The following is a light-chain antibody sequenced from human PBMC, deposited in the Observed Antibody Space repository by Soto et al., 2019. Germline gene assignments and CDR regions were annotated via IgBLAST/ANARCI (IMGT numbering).Light chain of an antibody. V-gene: IGKV3-15*01. J-gene: IGKJ1*01. CDR3: QQYFEWPPMT. CDR1: ETVATN. CDR2: GAS. Sequence: PGERATLSCRASETVATNLAWYQQKPGQAPRLLISGASTRAAGISDRFRGSGSGTEFTLAISSLRSEDSAIYYCQQYFEWPPMTFGQGTKVDIK.